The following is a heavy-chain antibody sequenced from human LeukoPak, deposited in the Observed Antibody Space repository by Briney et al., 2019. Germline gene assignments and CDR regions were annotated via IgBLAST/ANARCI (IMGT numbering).Heavy chain of an antibody. V-gene: IGHV3-23*01. D-gene: IGHD2-15*01. Sequence: PGGSLRLSCAASGFTFSSYAMNWVRQAPGKGLEWVSAISGSGGSTYYADSVKGRFTTSRDNSKNTLYLQMNSLRAEDTAVYYCAKDLSSVVVVAATPFGYWGQGTLVTVSS. J-gene: IGHJ4*02. CDR1: GFTFSSYA. CDR3: AKDLSSVVVVAATPFGY. CDR2: ISGSGGST.